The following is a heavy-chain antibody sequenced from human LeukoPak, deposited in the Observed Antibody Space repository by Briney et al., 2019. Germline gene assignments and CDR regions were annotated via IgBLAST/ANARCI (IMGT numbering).Heavy chain of an antibody. CDR3: VRPTPPWSGYSHFHYYGMDV. V-gene: IGHV4-39*01. D-gene: IGHD3-3*01. CDR2: IYYSGST. CDR1: GGSISSSSYY. Sequence: SETLSLTCTVSGGSISSSSYYWGWIRQPPGKGLEWIGSIYYSGSTYYNPSLKSRVTISVDTSKNQFSLKLSSVTAADTAVYYCVRPTPPWSGYSHFHYYGMDVWGQGTTVTVSS. J-gene: IGHJ6*02.